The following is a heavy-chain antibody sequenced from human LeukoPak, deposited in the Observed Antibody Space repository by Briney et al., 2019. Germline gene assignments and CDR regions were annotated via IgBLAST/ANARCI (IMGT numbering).Heavy chain of an antibody. D-gene: IGHD3-22*01. CDR3: TKAHYYDTTSFDSAFWGTRPLDY. CDR1: GFTFDDYT. Sequence: RPGRSLRLSCAASGFTFDDYTMHWVRQPPGKGLEWVFLIRWDGDGTYYADSVKGRFTISRDNIKNSLSLQMNSLRTEDTALYYCTKAHYYDTTSFDSAFWGTRPLDYWGQGTLVTVSS. V-gene: IGHV3-43*01. J-gene: IGHJ4*02. CDR2: IRWDGDGT.